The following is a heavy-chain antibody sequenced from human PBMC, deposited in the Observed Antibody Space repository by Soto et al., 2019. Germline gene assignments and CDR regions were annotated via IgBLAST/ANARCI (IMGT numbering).Heavy chain of an antibody. CDR1: GFTFSSYG. V-gene: IGHV3-33*01. CDR3: ARVGSRYSGSYVPALDDDY. CDR2: IWYDGSNK. J-gene: IGHJ4*02. Sequence: GGSLRLSCAASGFTFSSYGMHWVRQAPGKGLEWVAVIWYDGSNKYYADSVKGRFTISRDNSKNTLYLQMNSLRAEDTAVYYCARVGSRYSGSYVPALDDDYWGQGTLVTVSS. D-gene: IGHD1-26*01.